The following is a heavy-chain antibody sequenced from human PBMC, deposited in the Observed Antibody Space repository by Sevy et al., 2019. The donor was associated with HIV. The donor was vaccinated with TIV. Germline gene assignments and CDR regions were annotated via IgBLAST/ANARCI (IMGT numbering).Heavy chain of an antibody. Sequence: GGSLRLSCAASGFTFSSYWMSWVRQAPGKGLEWVANIKKDGSEKYYVDSVKGRFTISRDNAKNSLYLQMNSLRAEDTAVYYCARTRRVGGRWNNRFDPWGQGTLVTVSS. J-gene: IGHJ5*02. D-gene: IGHD2-15*01. CDR2: IKKDGSEK. CDR3: ARTRRVGGRWNNRFDP. V-gene: IGHV3-7*01. CDR1: GFTFSSYW.